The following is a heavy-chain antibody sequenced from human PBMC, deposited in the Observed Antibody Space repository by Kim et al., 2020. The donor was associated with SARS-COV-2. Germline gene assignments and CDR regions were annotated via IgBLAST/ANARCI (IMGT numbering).Heavy chain of an antibody. V-gene: IGHV1-3*01. CDR3: ARGGRQWLLHDY. J-gene: IGHJ4*02. D-gene: IGHD6-19*01. CDR1: GYTFTSYA. CDR2: INAGIGNT. Sequence: ASVKVSCKASGYTFTSYAMHWVRQAPGQRLEWMGWINAGIGNTKYSQKFQGRVTITRDTSASTAYMELSSLRSEDTAVYYCARGGRQWLLHDYWGQGTLV.